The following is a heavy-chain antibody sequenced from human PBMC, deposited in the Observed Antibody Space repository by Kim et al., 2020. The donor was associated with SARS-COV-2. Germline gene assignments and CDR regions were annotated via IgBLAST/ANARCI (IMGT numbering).Heavy chain of an antibody. J-gene: IGHJ4*02. Sequence: GGSLRLSCAASGFTFSNYGMHWVRQAPGKGLEWVAVISFDGSNEYYADSVKGRFTLSRDKSKSTLYLQMNSLKAEDTAVYYCAKDFRDSSWFLVGFDYWGQGTLVTVSS. CDR2: ISFDGSNE. CDR1: GFTFSNYG. CDR3: AKDFRDSSWFLVGFDY. D-gene: IGHD6-13*01. V-gene: IGHV3-30*18.